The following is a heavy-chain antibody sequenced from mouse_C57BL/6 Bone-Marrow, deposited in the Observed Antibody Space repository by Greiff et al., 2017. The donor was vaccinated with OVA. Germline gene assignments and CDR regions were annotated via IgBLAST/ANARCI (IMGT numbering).Heavy chain of an antibody. CDR2: IHPNSGST. Sequence: QVQLQQSGAELVKPGASVKLSCKASGYTFTSYWMHWVKQRPGQGLEWIGMIHPNSGSTNYNEKFKSKATLTVDKSSSTAYMQLSSLTSEDSAVDDCEKTYYGSEPYYFDYWGQGTTLTVSS. J-gene: IGHJ2*01. D-gene: IGHD1-1*01. CDR1: GYTFTSYW. V-gene: IGHV1-64*01. CDR3: EKTYYGSEPYYFDY.